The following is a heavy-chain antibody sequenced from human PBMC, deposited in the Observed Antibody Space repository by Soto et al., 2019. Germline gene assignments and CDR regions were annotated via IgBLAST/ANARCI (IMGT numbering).Heavy chain of an antibody. J-gene: IGHJ4*02. Sequence: ASVEVSCKASGYTFPGYYMHWVRQAPGQGLEGMGIINPSGGSTSYAQKFQGRVTMTRDTSTSTVYMELSSLRSEDTAVYYCARAMVRGLIFFDYWGQGTLVTVSS. D-gene: IGHD3-10*01. CDR2: INPSGGST. CDR3: ARAMVRGLIFFDY. V-gene: IGHV1-46*03. CDR1: GYTFPGYY.